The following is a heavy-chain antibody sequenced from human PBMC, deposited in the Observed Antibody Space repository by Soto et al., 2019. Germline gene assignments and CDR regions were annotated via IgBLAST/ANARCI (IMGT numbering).Heavy chain of an antibody. J-gene: IGHJ3*02. CDR2: ISYDGSNK. CDR3: ARRGWDAFDI. CDR1: GFTFSSYG. V-gene: IGHV3-30*03. Sequence: QVQLVESGGGVVQPGRSLRLSCAASGFTFSSYGMHWVRQAPGKGLEWVAVISYDGSNKYYADSVKGRFTISRDNSKNTLYLQMNSLRAEDTAVYYCARRGWDAFDIWGQGTMFTVSS.